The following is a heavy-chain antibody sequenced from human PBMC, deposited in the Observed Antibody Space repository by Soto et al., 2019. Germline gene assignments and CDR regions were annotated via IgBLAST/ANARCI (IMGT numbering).Heavy chain of an antibody. V-gene: IGHV3-30-3*01. CDR2: ISYDGSNK. D-gene: IGHD3-3*01. CDR1: EFTFSSYT. Sequence: GGSLRLSCAASEFTFSSYTMHWVRQAPGKGLEWVAVISYDGSNKYYADSVKGRFTISRDNSKNTLYLQMNSLRGEDTAVFYCARGDFWSGDYYYYYGKDVWGQGTTVTVSS. CDR3: ARGDFWSGDYYYYYGKDV. J-gene: IGHJ6*02.